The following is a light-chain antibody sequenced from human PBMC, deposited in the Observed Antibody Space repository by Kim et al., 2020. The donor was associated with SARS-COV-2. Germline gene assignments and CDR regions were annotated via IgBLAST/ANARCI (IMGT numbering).Light chain of an antibody. Sequence: PGERARLSCRASQSLSSSYLAWYQQKPGQAPRLLIYGASSRATGIPDRFSGSGSGADFTLTVSRLEPEDFAVYYCQQYDRSPPWTFGQGTKVEIK. CDR3: QQYDRSPPWT. J-gene: IGKJ1*01. V-gene: IGKV3-20*01. CDR2: GAS. CDR1: QSLSSSY.